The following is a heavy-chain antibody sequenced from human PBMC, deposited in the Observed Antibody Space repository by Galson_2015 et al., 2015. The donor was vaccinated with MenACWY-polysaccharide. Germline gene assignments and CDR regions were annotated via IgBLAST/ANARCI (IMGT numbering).Heavy chain of an antibody. CDR1: GFTFSNYW. Sequence: SLRLSCAGSGFTFSNYWMSWVRQAPGKGLEWVANLKGDGSEKYYVDSVKGRFTISRDNAKNSLYLQMNSLRAEDTAVYYCARGVAPGAFDFRGEGTMVTVSS. V-gene: IGHV3-7*01. D-gene: IGHD2-15*01. CDR3: ARGVAPGAFDF. CDR2: LKGDGSEK. J-gene: IGHJ3*01.